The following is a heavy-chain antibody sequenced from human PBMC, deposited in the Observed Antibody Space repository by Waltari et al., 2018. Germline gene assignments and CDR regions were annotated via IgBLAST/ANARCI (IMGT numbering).Heavy chain of an antibody. D-gene: IGHD3-3*01. CDR1: GYTFTSYY. CDR3: AREDRDVGVVIIGYFDY. Sequence: QVQLVQSGAEVKKPGASVKVSCKASGYTFTSYYMHWVRQAPGQGLEWMGIINPVGGSTSYAQKFQGRVTMTRATSTSTVYMELSSLRSEDTAVYYCAREDRDVGVVIIGYFDYWGQGTLVTVSS. CDR2: INPVGGST. J-gene: IGHJ4*02. V-gene: IGHV1-46*01.